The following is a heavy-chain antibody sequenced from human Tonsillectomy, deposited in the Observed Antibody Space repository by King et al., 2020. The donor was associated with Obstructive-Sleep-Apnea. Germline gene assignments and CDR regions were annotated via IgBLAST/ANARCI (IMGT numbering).Heavy chain of an antibody. CDR1: GFTFNKFA. J-gene: IGHJ4*02. Sequence: VQLVESGGGLVQPGGSLRLSCAASGFTFNKFAMTWVRQAPGKGREWVSTIRCSSGGTYYADSVKGRFTISRDNSENTVYLQINSLRAEDTAVYFCAATTVTLYYDYWGQGTLVTVSS. V-gene: IGHV3-23*04. D-gene: IGHD4-17*01. CDR3: AATTVTLYYDY. CDR2: IRCSSGGT.